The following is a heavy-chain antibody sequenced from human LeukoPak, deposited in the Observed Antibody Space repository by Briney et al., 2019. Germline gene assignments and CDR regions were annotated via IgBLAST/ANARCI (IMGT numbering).Heavy chain of an antibody. V-gene: IGHV3-23*01. CDR2: ISGSGGST. Sequence: GGSLRLSCAASGFTFSSYAMSWVRQAPGKGLEWVSAISGSGGSTYYADSVKGRFTISRDNSKNTLYLQMNSLRAEDTAVYYCARDGGDSSHQLDYWGQGTLVTVSS. CDR1: GFTFSSYA. CDR3: ARDGGDSSHQLDY. J-gene: IGHJ4*02. D-gene: IGHD3-16*01.